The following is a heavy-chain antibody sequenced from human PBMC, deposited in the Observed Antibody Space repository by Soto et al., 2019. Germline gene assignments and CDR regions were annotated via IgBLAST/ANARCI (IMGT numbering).Heavy chain of an antibody. Sequence: PSETLSLTCTVTGDSISSRIYYWGWIRHPPGKGLEWIGSIYYIGSTYNNPSLRSRVSMSIDTSKDQFSLKLKSVTAADTALYFCARQRTSVVTQAYFGVWGPGAMVTV. CDR3: ARQRTSVVTQAYFGV. D-gene: IGHD2-21*02. CDR1: GDSISSRIYY. V-gene: IGHV4-39*01. CDR2: IYYIGST. J-gene: IGHJ4*02.